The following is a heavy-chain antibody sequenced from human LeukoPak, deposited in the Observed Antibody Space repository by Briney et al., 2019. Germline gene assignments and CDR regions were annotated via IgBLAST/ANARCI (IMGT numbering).Heavy chain of an antibody. J-gene: IGHJ1*01. CDR2: INPSGGST. Sequence: GASVKVSCKASGYTFTSYYMHWVRQAPGQGLEWMGIINPSGGSTSYAQKFQGRVTITTDESTSTAYMELSSLRSEDTAVYYCARDSSSWSHLYFQHWGQGTLVTVSS. CDR3: ARDSSSWSHLYFQH. V-gene: IGHV1-46*01. D-gene: IGHD6-13*01. CDR1: GYTFTSYY.